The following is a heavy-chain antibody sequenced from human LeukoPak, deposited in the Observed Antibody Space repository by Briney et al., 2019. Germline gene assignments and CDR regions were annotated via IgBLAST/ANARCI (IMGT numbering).Heavy chain of an antibody. CDR2: IASNGGSE. D-gene: IGHD6-13*01. Sequence: GGSLTLPCAPSSFTFTTYGLHWVRQAPGKGLEWVAAIASNGGSEYYADSVKGRFTISRDNSKNTLFLQMNSLRPDDTAVYYCAKRGHYSINWYHYFDYWGQGTLVTVSS. CDR3: AKRGHYSINWYHYFDY. J-gene: IGHJ4*02. CDR1: SFTFTTYG. V-gene: IGHV3-30*18.